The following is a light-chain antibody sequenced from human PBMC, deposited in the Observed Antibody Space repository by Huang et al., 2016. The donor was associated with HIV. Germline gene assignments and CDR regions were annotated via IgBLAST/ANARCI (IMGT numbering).Light chain of an antibody. J-gene: IGKJ1*01. Sequence: DIQMTQSPSSLSASVGDRVTITCRASQIINSYLHWYQQKPGKAPQLLIYASSNLQSGVPSMFSGGGSVTDFTLTISSLQPEDFATYYCQQTYSSPRTFGQGTKVDIK. CDR1: QIINSY. CDR2: ASS. V-gene: IGKV1-39*01. CDR3: QQTYSSPRT.